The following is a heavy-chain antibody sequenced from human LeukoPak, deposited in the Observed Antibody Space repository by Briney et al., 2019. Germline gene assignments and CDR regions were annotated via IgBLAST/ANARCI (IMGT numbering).Heavy chain of an antibody. V-gene: IGHV4-59*01. J-gene: IGHJ4*02. CDR3: ARGPYYDILTGYYPFDY. Sequence: SETLSLTCTVSGGSISSYYWSWIRQPPGKGLEWIGYIYYSGSTNYNPSLKSRVTISVDTSKNQFSLKLSSVTAADTAVYYCARGPYYDILTGYYPFDYWGQGTLVTASS. CDR2: IYYSGST. D-gene: IGHD3-9*01. CDR1: GGSISSYY.